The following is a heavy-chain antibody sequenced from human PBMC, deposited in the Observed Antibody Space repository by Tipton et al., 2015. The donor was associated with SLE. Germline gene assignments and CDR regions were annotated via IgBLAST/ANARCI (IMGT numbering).Heavy chain of an antibody. CDR3: ARGGASSRYFNS. CDR1: GGSISGHF. CDR2: ISDSGST. D-gene: IGHD6-13*01. Sequence: TLSLTCIVSGGSISGHFWSWIRHPPGRGLDWIGFISDSGSTNFNPPLKSRLTMSIDTSRNQFSLQLRSVTAADTAGYYCARGGASSRYFNSWGQGTLVTVSS. J-gene: IGHJ4*02. V-gene: IGHV4-59*11.